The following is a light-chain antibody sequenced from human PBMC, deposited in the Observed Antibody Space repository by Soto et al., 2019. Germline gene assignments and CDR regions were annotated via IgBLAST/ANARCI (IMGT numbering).Light chain of an antibody. CDR3: ISYTTSSTRV. V-gene: IGLV2-14*01. Sequence: QSALTQPASVSGSPGQSIAISCTGSSSDVGIYNYVSWYQQHPGKVPKLIIYEVTNRPSGVSSRFSGSKSGNTASLTISGLQAEDEADYYCISYTTSSTRVFGTGTKVTVL. J-gene: IGLJ1*01. CDR1: SSDVGIYNY. CDR2: EVT.